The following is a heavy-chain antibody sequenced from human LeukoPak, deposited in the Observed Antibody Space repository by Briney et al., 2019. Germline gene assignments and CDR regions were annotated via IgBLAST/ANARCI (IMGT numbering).Heavy chain of an antibody. CDR2: IYTSGST. CDR1: GDSICCGSDS. Sequence: SETLSLTCTISGDSICCGSDSWSWFRQPAGKGLEWIGRIYTSGSTNYNPSLKSRVTISVDTSKNQYSLKLRSVTAADTAVYYCARDVGYDFWSGYRFDPWGQGTLVTVSS. D-gene: IGHD3-3*01. CDR3: ARDVGYDFWSGYRFDP. J-gene: IGHJ5*02. V-gene: IGHV4-61*02.